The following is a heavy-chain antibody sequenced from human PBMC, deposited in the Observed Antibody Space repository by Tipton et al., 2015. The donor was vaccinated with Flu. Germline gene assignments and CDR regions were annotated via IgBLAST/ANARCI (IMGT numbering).Heavy chain of an antibody. J-gene: IGHJ3*02. V-gene: IGHV4-34*01. Sequence: LRLSCAVYGGSFSGYYWSWIRQPPGKGLEWIGEINHSGSTNYNPSLKSRVTISVDTSKNQFSLKLSSVTAADTAVYYCARRGSGSYYRRSRGAFDIWGQGTMVTVSS. CDR3: ARRGSGSYYRRSRGAFDI. CDR1: GGSFSGYY. D-gene: IGHD1-26*01. CDR2: INHSGST.